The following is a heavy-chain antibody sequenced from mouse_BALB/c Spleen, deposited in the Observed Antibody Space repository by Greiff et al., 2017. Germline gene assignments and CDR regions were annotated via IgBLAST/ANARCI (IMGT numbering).Heavy chain of an antibody. Sequence: VQLQQSGAELVKPGASVKLSCTASGFNIKDTYMHWVKQRPEQGLEWIGRIDPANGNTKYDPKFQGKATITADTSSNTAYLQLSSLTSEDTAVYYCAYYGSSLYFDYWGQGTTLSLL. J-gene: IGHJ2*01. D-gene: IGHD1-1*01. CDR2: IDPANGNT. CDR1: GFNIKDTY. CDR3: AYYGSSLYFDY. V-gene: IGHV14-3*02.